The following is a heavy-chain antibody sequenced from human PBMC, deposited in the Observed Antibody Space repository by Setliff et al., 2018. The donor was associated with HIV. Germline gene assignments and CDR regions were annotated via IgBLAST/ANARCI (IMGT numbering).Heavy chain of an antibody. D-gene: IGHD2-15*01. V-gene: IGHV1-46*01. CDR2: IHPSGGST. CDR3: ARVRHCSGGSCYGGEYWFDP. Sequence: RASVKVSCKASGYTFTSYYIHWVRQAPGQGLEWTGVIHPSGGSTSYAQSFQDRVTMTRDTSTSTVYMELSSLRSEDTAVYYCARVRHCSGGSCYGGEYWFDPWGQGTLVTVSS. J-gene: IGHJ5*02. CDR1: GYTFTSYY.